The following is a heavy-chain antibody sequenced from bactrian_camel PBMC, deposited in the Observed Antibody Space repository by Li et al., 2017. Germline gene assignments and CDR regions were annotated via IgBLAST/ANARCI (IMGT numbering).Heavy chain of an antibody. CDR1: GFTFSSYD. CDR3: VRDGELLPSLFGY. CDR2: IISNGGST. J-gene: IGHJ6*01. Sequence: VQLVESGGGLVQPGGSLRLSCAASGFTFSSYDMTWVRQAPGKGLEWVSTIISNGGSTYYADSMKGRFTISRDNAKNTVYLQMNSLKPEDTAVYYCVRDGELLPSLFGYWGQGTQVTVS. D-gene: IGHD6*01. V-gene: IGHV3S40*01.